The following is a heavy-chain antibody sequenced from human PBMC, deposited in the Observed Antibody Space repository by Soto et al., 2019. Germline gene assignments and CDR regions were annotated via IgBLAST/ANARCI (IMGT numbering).Heavy chain of an antibody. CDR2: IDWDDDK. CDR1: GFSLSTSGMC. Sequence: SGPTLVNPTQTLTLTCTFSGFSLSTSGMCVSWIRQPPGKALGWLARIDWDDDKYYSTSLKTRLTISKDTSKNQVVLTMTNMDPVDTATYYCARTPADLGYCSSTSCYPATYYYYYYMDVWGKGTTVTVSS. J-gene: IGHJ6*03. D-gene: IGHD2-2*01. CDR3: ARTPADLGYCSSTSCYPATYYYYYYMDV. V-gene: IGHV2-70*11.